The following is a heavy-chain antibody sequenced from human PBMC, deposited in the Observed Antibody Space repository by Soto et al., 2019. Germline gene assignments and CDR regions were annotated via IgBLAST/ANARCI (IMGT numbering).Heavy chain of an antibody. V-gene: IGHV1-2*02. CDR1: GYTFIDYY. CDR2: ISPRSGGT. D-gene: IGHD3-9*01. J-gene: IGHJ4*02. CDR3: ARPPGYISDWYYFDL. Sequence: AAVKVSCKASGYTFIDYYMHWVRQAPGQGFEWMGRISPRSGGTNYAQKFQGRVTMTWDTSLNTAYMELSSLISEDTAVYYCARPPGYISDWYYFDLWGQGTLVTVSS.